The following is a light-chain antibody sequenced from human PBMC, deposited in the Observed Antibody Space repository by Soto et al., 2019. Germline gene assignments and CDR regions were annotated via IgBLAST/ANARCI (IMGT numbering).Light chain of an antibody. CDR3: QQYNSWPWT. J-gene: IGKJ1*01. Sequence: DIVLTQSPGTPSLYPGERATLSCRASQSVSSSYLAWYQQKPGQAPRLLIYGASSRATGIPDRFSGSGSGTEFILTISSLESEDFAVYYCQQYNSWPWTFGQGTKVAIK. V-gene: IGKV3-20*01. CDR1: QSVSSSY. CDR2: GAS.